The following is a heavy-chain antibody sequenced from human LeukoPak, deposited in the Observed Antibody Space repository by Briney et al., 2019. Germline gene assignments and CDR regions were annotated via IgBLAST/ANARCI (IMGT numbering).Heavy chain of an antibody. CDR1: GFTFSSYA. CDR3: VKDRKYCSGGSCYSPYAEYFQH. CDR2: ISSNGGST. V-gene: IGHV3-64D*06. Sequence: GGSLRLSCAASGFTFSSYAMHWVRQAPGKGLEYVSAISSNGGSTDYADSVKGRFTISRDNSKNTLYLQMSSLRAEDTAVYYCVKDRKYCSGGSCYSPYAEYFQHWGQGTLVTVSS. J-gene: IGHJ1*01. D-gene: IGHD2-15*01.